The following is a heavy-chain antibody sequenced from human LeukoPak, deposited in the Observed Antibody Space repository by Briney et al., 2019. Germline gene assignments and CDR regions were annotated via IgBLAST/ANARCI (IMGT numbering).Heavy chain of an antibody. J-gene: IGHJ4*02. D-gene: IGHD2-8*01. CDR3: AREHRNLRANPGCDFDF. CDR1: GFTFSNYV. CDR2: ITRGGETT. V-gene: IGHV3-23*01. Sequence: PGGSLRLSCAASGFTFSNYVMNWVRQAPGKRLEWVSTITRGGETTHYADSVRGRFIVTRDDSRNMVFLQMYSLRAEDAAIYYCAREHRNLRANPGCDFDFWGRGTRVTVSS.